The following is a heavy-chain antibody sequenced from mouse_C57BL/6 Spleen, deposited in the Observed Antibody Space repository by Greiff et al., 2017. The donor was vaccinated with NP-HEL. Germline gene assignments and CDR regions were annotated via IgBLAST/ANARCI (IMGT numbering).Heavy chain of an antibody. J-gene: IGHJ2*01. CDR2: IYPRSGNT. Sequence: QVQLKESGAELARPGASVKLSCKASGYTFTSYGISWVKQRPGQGLEWIGEIYPRSGNTYYNEKFKGKATLTVDKSSSTAYMELRSLTSEDSAVYFCARSYFDYWGQGTTLTVSS. CDR3: ARSYFDY. CDR1: GYTFTSYG. V-gene: IGHV1-81*01.